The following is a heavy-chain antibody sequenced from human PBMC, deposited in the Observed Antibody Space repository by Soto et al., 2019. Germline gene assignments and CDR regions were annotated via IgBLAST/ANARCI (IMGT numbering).Heavy chain of an antibody. CDR1: GGSISSYY. J-gene: IGHJ4*02. Sequence: QVQLQESGPGLVKPSETLSLTCTVSGGSISSYYWSWIRQPPGKGLEWIGYIYYSGSTNYNPSLKSRVTISVDTSKNQFSLKQSSVTAADTAVYYCARVSHRVAMVTPGIFDYWGQGTLVTVSS. CDR3: ARVSHRVAMVTPGIFDY. V-gene: IGHV4-59*01. D-gene: IGHD5-18*01. CDR2: IYYSGST.